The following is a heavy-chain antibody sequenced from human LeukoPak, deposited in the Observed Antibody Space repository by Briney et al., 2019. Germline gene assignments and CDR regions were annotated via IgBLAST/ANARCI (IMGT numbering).Heavy chain of an antibody. D-gene: IGHD5-12*01. J-gene: IGHJ4*02. Sequence: GGSLRLSCAASGFSLSSYWMSWVRQAPGKGLEWVANINQDGSGRYYVDSVKGRFTTSRDNAKNSMYLQMNSLRPEDTAVYYCARWDIRGTAHQLDYWGQGTLVTVSS. CDR3: ARWDIRGTAHQLDY. CDR2: INQDGSGR. CDR1: GFSLSSYW. V-gene: IGHV3-7*01.